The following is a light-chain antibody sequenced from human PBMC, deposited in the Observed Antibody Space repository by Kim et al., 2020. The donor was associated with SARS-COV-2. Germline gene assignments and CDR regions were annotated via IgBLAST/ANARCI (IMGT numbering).Light chain of an antibody. CDR2: DVT. J-gene: IGLJ1*01. V-gene: IGLV2-11*03. CDR3: CSFADSYYV. CDR1: SSDVDDYNY. Sequence: PGQSVTISCTGTSSDVDDYNYVSWYQQHTGKAPRLMIYDVTKRPSGVPDRFSGSKSGNTASLTISGLQAEDEADYYCCSFADSYYVFGTGTKVTVL.